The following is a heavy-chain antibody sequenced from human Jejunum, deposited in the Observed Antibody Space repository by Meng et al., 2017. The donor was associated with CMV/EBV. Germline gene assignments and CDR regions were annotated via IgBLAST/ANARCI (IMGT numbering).Heavy chain of an antibody. CDR1: GTFSGSY. J-gene: IGHJ4*02. CDR2: ISHSGGT. V-gene: IGHV4-34*01. Sequence: GTFSGSYWAWLRQPPGKGLEWLGEISHSGGTSYNPSLRSRLTISVDTSTNQFSLRLTSVTAADTALYYCARSLRDYSGWVKKYHFDYWGQGTLVTVSS. D-gene: IGHD6-19*01. CDR3: ARSLRDYSGWVKKYHFDY.